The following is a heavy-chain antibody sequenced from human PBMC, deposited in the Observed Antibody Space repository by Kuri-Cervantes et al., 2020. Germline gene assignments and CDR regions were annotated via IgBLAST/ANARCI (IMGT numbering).Heavy chain of an antibody. Sequence: GESLKISCAASGFTFSSYSMNWVRQAPGEGLEWVSSISSSSSYIYYADSVKGRFTISRDNAKNSLYLQMNSLRAEDTAVYYCARAAIVGATKGYFDYWGQGTLVTVSS. D-gene: IGHD1-26*01. CDR3: ARAAIVGATKGYFDY. J-gene: IGHJ4*02. CDR2: ISSSSSYI. CDR1: GFTFSSYS. V-gene: IGHV3-21*01.